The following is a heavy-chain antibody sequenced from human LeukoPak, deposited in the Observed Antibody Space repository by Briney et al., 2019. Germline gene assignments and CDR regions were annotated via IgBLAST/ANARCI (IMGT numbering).Heavy chain of an antibody. CDR1: VDSVSSNSAA. D-gene: IGHD1-26*01. CDR3: ATNSGSYGLHAFDI. V-gene: IGHV6-1*01. CDR2: TYYRSKWYN. J-gene: IGHJ3*02. Sequence: SQTLSLTCAISVDSVSSNSAAWYWIRQSPSRGLEWLGRTYYRSKWYNDYAASVKSRITINPDTSKNQFSLQLNSVTPEDTAVYYCATNSGSYGLHAFDIWGQGTMVTVSS.